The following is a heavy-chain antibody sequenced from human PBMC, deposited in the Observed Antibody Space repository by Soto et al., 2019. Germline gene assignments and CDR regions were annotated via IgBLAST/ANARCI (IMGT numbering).Heavy chain of an antibody. CDR3: TKASSDRNHMEV. CDR2: ITETGADT. J-gene: IGHJ6*02. CDR1: GFTFGKFV. V-gene: IGHV3-23*01. Sequence: EVQLLESGGGLIQPGGSLRLSCAASGFTFGKFVMWWVRQTPGKGLEWVSTITETGADTYYTDSVKGRFTISRDNSKNTLYLQMTTLRAEDTALYYCTKASSDRNHMEVWGPGTTVTVSS.